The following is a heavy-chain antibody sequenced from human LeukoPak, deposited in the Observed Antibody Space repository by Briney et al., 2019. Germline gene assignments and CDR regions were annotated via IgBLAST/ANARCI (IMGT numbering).Heavy chain of an antibody. V-gene: IGHV3-49*04. CDR3: TRDYGSGSYRRYYFDY. J-gene: IGHJ4*02. D-gene: IGHD3-10*01. CDR1: GFTFGDYA. CDR2: IRSKAYGGTT. Sequence: PGRSLRLSCTASGFTFGDYARSWVRQAPGKGLEGVGFIRSKAYGGTTEYAASVKGRFTISRDDSKSIAYLQMNSLKTEDTAVYYCTRDYGSGSYRRYYFDYWGQGTLVTVSS.